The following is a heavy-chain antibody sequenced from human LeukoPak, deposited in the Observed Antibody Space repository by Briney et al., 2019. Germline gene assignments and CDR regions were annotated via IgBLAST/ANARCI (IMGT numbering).Heavy chain of an antibody. CDR3: ARSLDYDILTGYLGGWFDP. J-gene: IGHJ5*02. V-gene: IGHV1-2*02. D-gene: IGHD3-9*01. CDR1: GCTFTGYY. Sequence: ASVKVSCKASGCTFTGYYMHWVRQAPGQGLEWMGWINPKSGGTKYAQKFQGRVTMTRDKSISTAYMELSRLRSDDTAVYYCARSLDYDILTGYLGGWFDPWGRGTLVTVSS. CDR2: INPKSGGT.